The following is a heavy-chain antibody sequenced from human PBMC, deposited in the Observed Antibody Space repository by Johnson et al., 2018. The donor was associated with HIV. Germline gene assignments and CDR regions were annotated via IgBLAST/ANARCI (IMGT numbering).Heavy chain of an antibody. CDR3: ATTRLSTGWYAFDI. J-gene: IGHJ3*02. D-gene: IGHD6-19*01. V-gene: IGHV3-20*04. Sequence: VQLVESGGGVVRPGGSLRLSCATSGFTFNDHGMTWVRQVPGKGLEWVCDTNWNGANTAYADSVKGRFTISRDNAKNSLYLDMNSLRVEDTALYYCATTRLSTGWYAFDIWGQGTMVTVSS. CDR1: GFTFNDHG. CDR2: TNWNGANT.